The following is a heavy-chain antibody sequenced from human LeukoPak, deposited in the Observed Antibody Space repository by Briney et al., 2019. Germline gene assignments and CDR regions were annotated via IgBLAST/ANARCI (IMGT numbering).Heavy chain of an antibody. CDR1: GGSISSYY. V-gene: IGHV4-59*01. Sequence: KSSETLSLTCTVSGGSISSYYWSWIRQPPGKGLEWIGYIYYSGSTNYNPSLKSRVTISVDTSKNQFSLKLSSVTAADTAVYYCARDRAAADGGYFDYWGQGTLVTVSS. J-gene: IGHJ4*02. CDR3: ARDRAAADGGYFDY. D-gene: IGHD6-13*01. CDR2: IYYSGST.